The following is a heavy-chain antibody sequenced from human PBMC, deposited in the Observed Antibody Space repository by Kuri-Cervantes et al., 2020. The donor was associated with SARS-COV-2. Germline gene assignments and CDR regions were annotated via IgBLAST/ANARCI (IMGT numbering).Heavy chain of an antibody. CDR1: GYTFTSYG. Sequence: ASVKVSCKASGYTFTSYGISWVRQAPGQGLEWMGWISAYNGNTNYAQKLQGRVTMTTDTSTSTAYMELRSLRSEDTAVYYCARVGANVIRPENWFDPWGQGTLVTVSS. J-gene: IGHJ5*02. D-gene: IGHD1-26*01. CDR2: ISAYNGNT. CDR3: ARVGANVIRPENWFDP. V-gene: IGHV1-18*04.